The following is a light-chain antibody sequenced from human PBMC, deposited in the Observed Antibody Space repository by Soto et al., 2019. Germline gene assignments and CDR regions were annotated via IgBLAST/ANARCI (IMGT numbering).Light chain of an antibody. CDR3: QQYNSYWT. J-gene: IGKJ1*01. CDR2: KAS. Sequence: DIQMTQSPSTLSASVGDRVTITCRASHSISSWLAWYQQKPGKAPKLLIYKASSLESGVPSRFSGSGSGTEFTLTISSLQPDDFATYYCQQYNSYWTFGQGTKVAI. V-gene: IGKV1-5*03. CDR1: HSISSW.